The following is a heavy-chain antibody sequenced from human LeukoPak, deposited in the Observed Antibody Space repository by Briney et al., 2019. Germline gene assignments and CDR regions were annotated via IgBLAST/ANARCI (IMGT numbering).Heavy chain of an antibody. CDR1: GGSISSSSYC. D-gene: IGHD6-13*01. J-gene: IGHJ4*02. V-gene: IGHV4-39*01. CDR2: IYYSGST. Sequence: SETLSLTCTVSGGSISSSSYCWGWIRQPPGKGLEWIGSIYYSGSTYYNPSLKSRVTISVDTSKNQFSLKLSSVTAADTAVYYCARHAGSYSSSWSDYWGQGTLVTVSS. CDR3: ARHAGSYSSSWSDY.